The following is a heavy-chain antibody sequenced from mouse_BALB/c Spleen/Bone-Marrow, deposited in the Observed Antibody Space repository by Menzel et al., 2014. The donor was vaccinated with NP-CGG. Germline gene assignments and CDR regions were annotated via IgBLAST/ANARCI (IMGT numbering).Heavy chain of an antibody. CDR1: GHSITSGYS. Sequence: DVKLQESGPDLVKPSQSLSLTCTVTGHSITSGYSWHWIRQFPGNKLEWMGYIHHSGSTNYNPSLRSRISITRDTSKNQFFLHLNSVTTEDTATYYCTSYGNYWYFDVWGAGTTVTVSS. D-gene: IGHD2-1*01. CDR3: TSYGNYWYFDV. J-gene: IGHJ1*01. V-gene: IGHV3-1*02. CDR2: IHHSGST.